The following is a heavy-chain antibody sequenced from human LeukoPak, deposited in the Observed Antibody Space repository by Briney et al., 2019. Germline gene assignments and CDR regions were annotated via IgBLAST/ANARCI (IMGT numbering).Heavy chain of an antibody. CDR2: ISNSGST. J-gene: IGHJ6*03. CDR3: GRDALVGYFSYYYMDV. V-gene: IGHV4-59*11. Sequence: SETLSLTCTVSGGSISSHYWTWIRQSPVKGLEWIGDISNSGSTSYNPSLKSRVTISIDTSKNQFPLKLSSVTAADTAVYYCGRDALVGYFSYYYMDVWGKGTTVTVSS. CDR1: GGSISSHY. D-gene: IGHD2-15*01.